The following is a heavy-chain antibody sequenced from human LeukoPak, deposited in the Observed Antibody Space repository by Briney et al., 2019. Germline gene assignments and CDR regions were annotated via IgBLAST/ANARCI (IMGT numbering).Heavy chain of an antibody. V-gene: IGHV4-39*01. CDR2: IYYSGRT. J-gene: IGHJ1*01. D-gene: IGHD3-22*01. CDR3: ARRRYYDGSGYLE. Sequence: SETLSLTCSVSGDSVSRSDSYWDWIRQPPGKGLEWIGTIYYSGRTYYSPSLKSRATMSVDPSNNQFSLNLRSVTAADTAVYYCARRRYYDGSGYLEWGQGTLLSVSS. CDR1: GDSVSRSDSY.